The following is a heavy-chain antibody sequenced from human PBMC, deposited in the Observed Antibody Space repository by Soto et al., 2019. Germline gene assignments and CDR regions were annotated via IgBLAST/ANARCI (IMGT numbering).Heavy chain of an antibody. D-gene: IGHD3-10*01. CDR3: ANLPLYGSGFDC. Sequence: EVQLVESGGGLVQPGGSLRLSCAASGFTFDDYAIHWVRQIPGKGLEWVSGISWNGDATGYADSVKGRFTISRDNAKNSLYLQMDSLKSEATAMYYCANLPLYGSGFDCWGQGTLVTVSS. CDR2: ISWNGDAT. J-gene: IGHJ4*02. V-gene: IGHV3-9*01. CDR1: GFTFDDYA.